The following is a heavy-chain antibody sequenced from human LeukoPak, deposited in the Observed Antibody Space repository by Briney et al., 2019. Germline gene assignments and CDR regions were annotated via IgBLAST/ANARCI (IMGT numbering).Heavy chain of an antibody. V-gene: IGHV3-7*01. D-gene: IGHD1-26*01. J-gene: IGHJ4*02. CDR3: ARVLAGAMPFGFDY. Sequence: GRSLRLSCGASGFTFSSYAMHWVRQAPGKGLEWVATIKPDGSAQYYVDSVKGRFTISRDNAKNSLYLQMNSLRAEDTAVYYCARVLAGAMPFGFDYWGQGTLVTVSS. CDR2: IKPDGSAQ. CDR1: GFTFSSYA.